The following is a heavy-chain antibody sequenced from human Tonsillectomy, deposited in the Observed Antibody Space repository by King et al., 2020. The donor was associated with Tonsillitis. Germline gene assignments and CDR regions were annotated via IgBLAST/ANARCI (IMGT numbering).Heavy chain of an antibody. Sequence: VQLVEYGGGLVQPGGSLRLSCAASGFTFSSYAMSWVRQVPGKGLEWVSTIIGTGGSTYYADPVKGRFIISRDNSKNTLFLQMNSLRAEDTAVYYCAKIIRELRVDYYGMDVWGQGTTVTVSS. J-gene: IGHJ6*02. CDR3: AKIIRELRVDYYGMDV. V-gene: IGHV3-23*04. CDR1: GFTFSSYA. D-gene: IGHD1-7*01. CDR2: IIGTGGST.